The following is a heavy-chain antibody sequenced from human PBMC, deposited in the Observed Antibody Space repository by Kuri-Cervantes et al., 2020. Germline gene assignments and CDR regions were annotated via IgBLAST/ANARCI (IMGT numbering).Heavy chain of an antibody. J-gene: IGHJ4*02. CDR1: GFNFFPYE. CDR2: LSYSGTTT. CDR3: ARDPYCSGGNCYSVY. V-gene: IGHV3-23*01. Sequence: GESLKISCATSGFNFFPYEMSWVRQAPGKGLEWVSALSYSGTTTYYADSVKGRFTISRDNSKNTLYVQMNSLRAEDTAVYYCARDPYCSGGNCYSVYWGQGTLVTVSS. D-gene: IGHD2-15*01.